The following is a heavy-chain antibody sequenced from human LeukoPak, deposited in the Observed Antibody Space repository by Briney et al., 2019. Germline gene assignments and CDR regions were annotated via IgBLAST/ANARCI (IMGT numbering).Heavy chain of an antibody. CDR2: ISGSGGST. D-gene: IGHD6-19*01. CDR3: AKGIAVAGYYYYYMDV. J-gene: IGHJ6*03. V-gene: IGHV3-23*01. Sequence: GGSLRLSCAASGFTFDDYGMSWVRQAPGKGLEWVSAISGSGGSTYYADSVKGRFTISRDNSKNTLYLQMNSLRAEDTAVYYCAKGIAVAGYYYYYMDVWGKGTTVTISS. CDR1: GFTFDDYG.